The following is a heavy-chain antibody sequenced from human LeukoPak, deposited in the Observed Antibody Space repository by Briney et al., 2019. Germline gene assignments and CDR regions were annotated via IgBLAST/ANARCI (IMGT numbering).Heavy chain of an antibody. D-gene: IGHD6-6*01. V-gene: IGHV4-39*01. J-gene: IGHJ2*01. Sequence: SETLSLTCTVSGGSISSSSYYWGWIRQPPGKGLEWIGSIYYSGSTYYNPSLKSRVTISVDTSKNQFSLKLSSVTAADTAVYYCARLEYSSWYFDLWGRGTLVTVSS. CDR3: ARLEYSSWYFDL. CDR1: GGSISSSSYY. CDR2: IYYSGST.